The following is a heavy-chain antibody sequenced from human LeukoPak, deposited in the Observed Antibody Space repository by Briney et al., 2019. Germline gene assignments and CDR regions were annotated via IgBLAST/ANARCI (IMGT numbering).Heavy chain of an antibody. Sequence: GGSLRLSCAASGFTFSSYTMNWVRQAPGKGLEWVSSISSSSSYIYYADSVKGRFTISRDNAKTSLYLQMNSLRAEDTAVYYCARELSGIGRYYYYYYMDVWGKGTTVTVSS. CDR3: ARELSGIGRYYYYYYMDV. D-gene: IGHD6-19*01. J-gene: IGHJ6*03. V-gene: IGHV3-21*01. CDR1: GFTFSSYT. CDR2: ISSSSSYI.